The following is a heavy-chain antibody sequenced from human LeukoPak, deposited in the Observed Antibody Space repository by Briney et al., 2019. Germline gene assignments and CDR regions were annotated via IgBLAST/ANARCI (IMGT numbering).Heavy chain of an antibody. V-gene: IGHV3-23*01. CDR1: GFTFSTYA. D-gene: IGHD6-19*01. Sequence: AGGSLRLSCAASGFTFSTYAMSWVRQAPGKGLEWVSAISGSDGSTFYADSVKGRFSISRDNSKNTLYLHMNSLRAEDTALYYCATASYSSGPYYYGMDVWGHGTTVTVSS. CDR3: ATASYSSGPYYYGMDV. CDR2: ISGSDGST. J-gene: IGHJ6*02.